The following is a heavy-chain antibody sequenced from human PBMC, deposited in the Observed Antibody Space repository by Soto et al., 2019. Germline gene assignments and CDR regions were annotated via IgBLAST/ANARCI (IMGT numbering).Heavy chain of an antibody. CDR2: ISHTGTT. J-gene: IGHJ4*01. CDR1: GDSITSSYW. V-gene: IGHV4-4*02. CDR3: ARHIPIDNILGFDY. Sequence: SETLSLTCTVSGDSITSSYWWSWVRQPPGRGLEWIGKISHTGTTYYNPSLESRITISVEKSKNQFSLKLTSVTAADTAVFYCARHIPIDNILGFDYWGLGTLVTVSS. D-gene: IGHD2-21*01.